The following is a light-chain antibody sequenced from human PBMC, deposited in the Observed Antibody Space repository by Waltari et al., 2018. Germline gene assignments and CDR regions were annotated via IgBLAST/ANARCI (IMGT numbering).Light chain of an antibody. CDR2: AAS. J-gene: IGKJ1*01. CDR3: LQDYLYPWT. CDR1: QDIRDD. V-gene: IGKV1-6*01. Sequence: AIQMTQSPSSLSASVGARVPITCRASQDIRDDLGWYQQKPGKAPNLLIYAASTCQSGVPSRFSGSGSGTDFTLTINSLQPEDFATYYCLQDYLYPWTFGQGTKVEI.